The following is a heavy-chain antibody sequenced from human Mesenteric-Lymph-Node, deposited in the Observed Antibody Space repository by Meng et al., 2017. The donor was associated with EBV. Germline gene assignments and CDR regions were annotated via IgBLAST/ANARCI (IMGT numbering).Heavy chain of an antibody. CDR3: ARDNGYSYGYGH. J-gene: IGHJ4*02. CDR2: ITANSDNI. V-gene: IGHV3-21*01. D-gene: IGHD5-18*01. CDR1: GFTFNAYS. Sequence: EVQLVGPGGGLVKPGGSLRLSCAASGFTFNAYSMNWVRQAPGKGLEWVACITANSDNIVYSDSVKGRFTISRDNAKKSLYLQINSLRADDTAIYYCARDNGYSYGYGHWGQGTLVTGSS.